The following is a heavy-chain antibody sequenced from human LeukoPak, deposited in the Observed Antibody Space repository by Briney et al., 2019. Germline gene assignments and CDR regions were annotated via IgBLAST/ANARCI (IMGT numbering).Heavy chain of an antibody. D-gene: IGHD6-19*01. J-gene: IGHJ4*02. CDR2: ISSSSSYI. CDR1: EFTFSSYS. Sequence: GGSLRLSCAASEFTFSSYSMNWVRQAPGKGLEWVSSISSSSSYIYYADSVKGRFTISRDNAKNSLYLQMNSLRAEDMALYYCAKGSSAWNEVFHFDYWGQGTLVTVSS. CDR3: AKGSSAWNEVFHFDY. V-gene: IGHV3-21*04.